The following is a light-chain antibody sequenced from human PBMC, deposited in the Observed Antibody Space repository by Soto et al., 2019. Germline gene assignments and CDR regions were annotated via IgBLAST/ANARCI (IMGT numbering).Light chain of an antibody. V-gene: IGKV1-6*01. Sequence: AIQMTQSPSSLSASIGDRVTITCRAIQDIRDELAWYQHEPGKTPKLLIHAASTLQSGVPSRFSGSRSGTDFTLTISSLQPEDFATYYCLQDFKYPFTFGQGTRLELK. CDR2: AAS. CDR1: QDIRDE. J-gene: IGKJ2*01. CDR3: LQDFKYPFT.